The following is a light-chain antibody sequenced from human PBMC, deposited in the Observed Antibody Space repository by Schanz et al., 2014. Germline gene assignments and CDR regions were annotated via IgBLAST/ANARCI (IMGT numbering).Light chain of an antibody. CDR1: SSDVGGYNL. J-gene: IGLJ3*02. CDR3: CTYAGGTTTWV. CDR2: DVS. V-gene: IGLV2-23*02. Sequence: QSALTQPPSASGSPGQSVTISCTGTSSDVGGYNLVSWYQQYPGKAPKLIIYDVSKRPSGVPDRFSGSKSGNTASLTISGLQAEDEADYYCCTYAGGTTTWVFGGGTKLTVL.